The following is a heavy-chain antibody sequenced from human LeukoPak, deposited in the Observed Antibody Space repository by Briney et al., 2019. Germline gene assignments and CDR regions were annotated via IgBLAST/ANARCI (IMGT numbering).Heavy chain of an antibody. CDR2: ISAYNGNT. CDR3: ARTYYGSGSYYVDP. CDR1: GYTFTSYG. Sequence: RASVKVSCKASGYTFTSYGISWVRQAPGQGLEWMGWISAYNGNTNYAQKLQGRVTMTTDTSTSTAYMELRSLRSDDTAVYYCARTYYGSGSYYVDPWGQGTLVTVSS. J-gene: IGHJ5*02. V-gene: IGHV1-18*01. D-gene: IGHD3-10*01.